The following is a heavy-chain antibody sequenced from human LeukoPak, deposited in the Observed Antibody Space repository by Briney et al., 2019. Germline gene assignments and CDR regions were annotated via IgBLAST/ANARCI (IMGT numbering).Heavy chain of an antibody. Sequence: SGGSLRLSCAASGFTFSNAWMSWVRQAPGKGLEWVGRIKSKTDSGTTDYAAPVKGRFTISRDDSKNTLYLQMNSLKTEDTAVYYCFYEYPTDYWGQGTLVTVSS. J-gene: IGHJ4*02. D-gene: IGHD3-16*01. V-gene: IGHV3-15*01. CDR2: IKSKTDSGTT. CDR3: FYEYPTDY. CDR1: GFTFSNAW.